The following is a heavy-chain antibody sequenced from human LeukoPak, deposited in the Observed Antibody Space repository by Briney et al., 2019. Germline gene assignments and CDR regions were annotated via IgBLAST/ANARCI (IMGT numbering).Heavy chain of an antibody. J-gene: IGHJ4*02. CDR2: TNHSGST. V-gene: IGHV4-34*01. CDR3: ARRDYVWGSYRSADFDY. Sequence: SETLSLTCAVYGGSFSGYYWSWIRQPPGKGLEWIGETNHSGSTNYNPSLKSRVTISVDTSKNQFSLKLSSVTAADTAVYYCARRDYVWGSYRSADFDYWGQGTLVTVSS. D-gene: IGHD3-16*02. CDR1: GGSFSGYY.